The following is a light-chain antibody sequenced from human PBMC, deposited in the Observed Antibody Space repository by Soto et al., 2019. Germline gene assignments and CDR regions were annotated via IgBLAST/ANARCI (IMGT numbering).Light chain of an antibody. CDR2: TNT. CDR1: SSNFGAGFA. V-gene: IGLV1-40*01. J-gene: IGLJ1*01. CDR3: KSYDSSLSDYV. Sequence: QSALTQPPSVSGAPGLRVTISCTGSSSNFGAGFAVHWYQQLPGTAPKLLIYTNTNRPSGVPDRFSGSKSGTSATLAITGLQAEDEADYYCKSYDSSLSDYVFGSGTRSPS.